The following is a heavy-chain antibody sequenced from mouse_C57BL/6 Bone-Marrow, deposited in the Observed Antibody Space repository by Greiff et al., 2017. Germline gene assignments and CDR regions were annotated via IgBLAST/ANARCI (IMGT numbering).Heavy chain of an antibody. V-gene: IGHV6-3*01. CDR2: IRLKSDNYAT. Sequence: EVKLMESGGGLVQPGGSMKLSCVASGFTFSNYWMNWVRQSPEKGLEWVAQIRLKSDNYATHYAESVKGRFTISRDDSKSSVYLQMNNLRAEDTGIYYCTGVLRFDYWGQGTTLTVSS. CDR3: TGVLRFDY. CDR1: GFTFSNYW. D-gene: IGHD1-1*01. J-gene: IGHJ2*01.